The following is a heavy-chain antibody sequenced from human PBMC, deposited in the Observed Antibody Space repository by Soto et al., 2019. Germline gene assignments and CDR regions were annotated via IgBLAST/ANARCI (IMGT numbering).Heavy chain of an antibody. CDR3: ARDRKKMGYSYGMDV. Sequence: EVQLLESGGGLVQAGGSLRLSCAASGFTFSSYWMSWVRQAPGKGLEWVANIKQDGSEKYYVDSVKGRFTISRDNAKNSLYLQMNSLRAEDTAVYYCARDRKKMGYSYGMDVWGQGTTVTVSS. CDR2: IKQDGSEK. CDR1: GFTFSSYW. J-gene: IGHJ6*02. D-gene: IGHD2-8*01. V-gene: IGHV3-7*01.